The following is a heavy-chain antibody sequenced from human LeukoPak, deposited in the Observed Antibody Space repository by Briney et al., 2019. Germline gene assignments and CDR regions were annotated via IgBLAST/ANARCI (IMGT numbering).Heavy chain of an antibody. J-gene: IGHJ6*03. V-gene: IGHV3-74*01. Sequence: GGSLRLSCAASGFTFSSYWMHWVRQAPGKGLVWVSRINSDGSSTSYADSVKGRFTISRDNAKNTLYLQMNSLRAEDTAVYYCATDIVVVPAAPQDYMDVWGKGTTVTVSS. CDR2: INSDGSST. CDR3: ATDIVVVPAAPQDYMDV. D-gene: IGHD2-2*01. CDR1: GFTFSSYW.